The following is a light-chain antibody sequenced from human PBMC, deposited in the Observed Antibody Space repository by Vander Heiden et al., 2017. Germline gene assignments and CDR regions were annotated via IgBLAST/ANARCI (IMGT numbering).Light chain of an antibody. V-gene: IGKV1-39*01. Sequence: DIQMTQSPSSLSASVGDRVTITCRASQSISSYLNWYQQKPGKAPKLLIYAASSLQSGVPSRFSGSGSVTDFTLTISRLQPEDFATYYCQQSDSTPWTFGQGTKVXIK. CDR2: AAS. J-gene: IGKJ1*01. CDR1: QSISSY. CDR3: QQSDSTPWT.